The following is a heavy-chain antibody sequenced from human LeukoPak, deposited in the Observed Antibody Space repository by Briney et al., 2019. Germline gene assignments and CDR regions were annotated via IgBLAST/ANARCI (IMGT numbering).Heavy chain of an antibody. Sequence: RPPETLSLTCSVSGGSISSYYWSWIRQPPGKGLDWIGYIYYSGSVNHNPSLKGRVTMSADASNNQFSLNLTSVTAADTAVYFCARSGYYDFWSGYYVYWGQGTLVTVSS. CDR2: IYYSGSV. J-gene: IGHJ4*02. CDR1: GGSISSYY. CDR3: ARSGYYDFWSGYYVY. V-gene: IGHV4-59*01. D-gene: IGHD3-3*01.